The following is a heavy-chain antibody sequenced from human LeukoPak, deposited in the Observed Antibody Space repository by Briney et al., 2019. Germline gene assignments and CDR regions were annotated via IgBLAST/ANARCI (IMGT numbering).Heavy chain of an antibody. V-gene: IGHV3-73*01. D-gene: IGHD1-1*01. Sequence: GGSLRLSCAASGFTFSGSAMHWVRQASGKGLEWVGRIRSKANSYATAYAASVKGRFTISRDDSKNTAYLQMNSLKTEDTAVYYCTGLTERYNWNDYYYYGMDVWGKGTTVTVSS. CDR1: GFTFSGSA. CDR3: TGLTERYNWNDYYYYGMDV. CDR2: IRSKANSYAT. J-gene: IGHJ6*04.